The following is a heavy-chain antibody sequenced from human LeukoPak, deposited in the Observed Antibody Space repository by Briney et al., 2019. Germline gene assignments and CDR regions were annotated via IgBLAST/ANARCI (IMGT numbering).Heavy chain of an antibody. CDR2: IFPIFATA. Sequence: GASVKVSCRASGGTFGSYAISWVRQAPGQGLEWMGRIFPIFATANYAQKFQGRVTITADESTSTAYMELSSLRSEDTAVYYCARESGSYEAYFDYWGQGTLVTVSS. J-gene: IGHJ4*02. V-gene: IGHV1-69*13. D-gene: IGHD1-26*01. CDR3: ARESGSYEAYFDY. CDR1: GGTFGSYA.